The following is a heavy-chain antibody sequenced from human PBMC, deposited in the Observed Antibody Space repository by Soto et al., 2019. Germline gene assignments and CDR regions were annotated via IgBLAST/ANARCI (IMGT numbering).Heavy chain of an antibody. D-gene: IGHD5-18*01. CDR3: AMWIQGLHI. Sequence: GESLKMSCMGSGFSNCWINWLRQMPLKVLEWMGKMDPSDSYTNYSPSFQGHVTISADKSISTAYLQWSSLNASDTAMYYCAMWIQGLHIWGQGTMVTVSS. CDR1: GFSNCW. V-gene: IGHV5-10-1*01. CDR2: MDPSDSYT. J-gene: IGHJ3*02.